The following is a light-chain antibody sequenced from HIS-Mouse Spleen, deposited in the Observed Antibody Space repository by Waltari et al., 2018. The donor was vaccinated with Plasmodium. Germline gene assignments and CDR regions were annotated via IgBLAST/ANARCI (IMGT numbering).Light chain of an antibody. V-gene: IGKV3-15*01. CDR2: GAS. CDR3: QQYNNWPPWT. CDR1: QSVSLN. Sequence: EIVMTQSPATLSVSPGERATLSCRASQSVSLNLAWYQQKPGQAPRLPIYGASTRATGIPARFSGSGSGTEFTLTISSMQSEDFAVYYCQQYNNWPPWTFGQGTKVEIK. J-gene: IGKJ1*01.